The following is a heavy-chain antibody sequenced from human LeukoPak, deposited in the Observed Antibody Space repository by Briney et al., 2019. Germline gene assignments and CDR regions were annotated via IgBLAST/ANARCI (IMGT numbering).Heavy chain of an antibody. Sequence: GASVKVSCKASGYTFTSYAMNWVRQAPGQGLEWMGWINTNTGNPTYAQGFTGRFVFSLDTSVSTAYLQISSLKAEDTAVYYCAREIGSWDYYYYYGMDVWGQGTTVTVSS. J-gene: IGHJ6*02. CDR3: AREIGSWDYYYYYGMDV. CDR1: GYTFTSYA. V-gene: IGHV7-4-1*02. D-gene: IGHD6-13*01. CDR2: INTNTGNP.